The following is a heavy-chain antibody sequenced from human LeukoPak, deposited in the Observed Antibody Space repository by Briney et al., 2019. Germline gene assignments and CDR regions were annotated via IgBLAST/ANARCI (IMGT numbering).Heavy chain of an antibody. CDR3: ARSRDGYNHPFDY. J-gene: IGHJ4*02. CDR2: IYTSGSI. V-gene: IGHV4-4*07. CDR1: GGSISSYY. Sequence: SETLSLTCTVSGGSISSYYWSWIRQPAGKGLEWIGRIYTSGSITYNPSLKSRVSMSVDTSKNRFSLKVTSVTAADTAVYYCARSRDGYNHPFDYWGQGTLVTVS. D-gene: IGHD5-24*01.